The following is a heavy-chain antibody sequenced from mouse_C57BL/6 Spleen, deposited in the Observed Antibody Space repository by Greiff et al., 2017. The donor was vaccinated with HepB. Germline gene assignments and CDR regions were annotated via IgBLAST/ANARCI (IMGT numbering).Heavy chain of an antibody. J-gene: IGHJ4*01. CDR2: IDPSDSYT. CDR1: GYTFTSYW. Sequence: QVHVKQPGAELVMPGASVKLSCKASGYTFTSYWMHWVKQRPGQGLEWIGEIDPSDSYTNYNQKFKGKSTLTVDKSSSTAYMQLSSLTSEDSAVYYCARWEVTTGGYAMDYWGQGTSVTVSS. D-gene: IGHD2-2*01. CDR3: ARWEVTTGGYAMDY. V-gene: IGHV1-69*01.